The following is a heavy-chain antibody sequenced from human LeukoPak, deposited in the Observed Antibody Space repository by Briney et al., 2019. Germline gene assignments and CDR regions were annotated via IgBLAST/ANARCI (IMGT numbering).Heavy chain of an antibody. J-gene: IGHJ4*02. CDR3: ARGDSGSFSQFDC. Sequence: PSETLSLTCTVSGGSISSYYWSWIRQPPGKGLEWIGYVYYSGSTNYNPSLKSRVAISVDTSKNQFSLKLTSVTAADTAVYYCARGDSGSFSQFDCWGQGTLVTVSS. CDR2: VYYSGST. V-gene: IGHV4-59*01. D-gene: IGHD1-26*01. CDR1: GGSISSYY.